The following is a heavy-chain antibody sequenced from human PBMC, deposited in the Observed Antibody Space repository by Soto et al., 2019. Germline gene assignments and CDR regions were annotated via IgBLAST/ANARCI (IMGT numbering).Heavy chain of an antibody. V-gene: IGHV1-2*04. CDR3: ARGYSYGYGYFDY. J-gene: IGHJ4*02. CDR1: GYTFTGYY. Sequence: ASVKVSCKASGYTFTGYYMHWVRQAPGQGLEWMGWINPNSGGTNYAQKFQGWVTMTRDTSISTAYMELSRLRSDDTAVYYCARGYSYGYGYFDYWGQGTLVTVS. D-gene: IGHD5-18*01. CDR2: INPNSGGT.